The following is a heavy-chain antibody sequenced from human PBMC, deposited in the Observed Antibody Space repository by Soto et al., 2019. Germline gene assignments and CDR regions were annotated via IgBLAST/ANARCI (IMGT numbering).Heavy chain of an antibody. CDR3: TSSSSWGYYYYGMDV. CDR2: IRSKANSYAT. J-gene: IGHJ6*02. CDR1: GFTFSGSA. D-gene: IGHD6-13*01. Sequence: PGGSLRLSCAASGFTFSGSAMHRVRQASGKGLEWVGRIRSKANSYATAYAASVKGRFTISRDDSKNTAYLQMNSLKTEDTAVYYCTSSSSWGYYYYGMDVWGQGTTVTVSS. V-gene: IGHV3-73*01.